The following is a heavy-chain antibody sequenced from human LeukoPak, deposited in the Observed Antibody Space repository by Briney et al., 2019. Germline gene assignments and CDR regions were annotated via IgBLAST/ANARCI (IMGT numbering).Heavy chain of an antibody. V-gene: IGHV3-48*01. J-gene: IGHJ4*02. CDR3: ARAGGSYQVFDY. D-gene: IGHD1-26*01. Sequence: GGSLRLSCAASGFTFNSYSMNWVRQAPGKGLEWVSYITSSSGTIYYADSVKGRFTISRDNAKNSLYLQMNSLRAEDTSVYYCARAGGSYQVFDYWGQGTLVTVSS. CDR2: ITSSSGTI. CDR1: GFTFNSYS.